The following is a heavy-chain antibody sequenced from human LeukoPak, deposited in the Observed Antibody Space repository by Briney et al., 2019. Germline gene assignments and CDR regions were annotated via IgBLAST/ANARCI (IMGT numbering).Heavy chain of an antibody. CDR1: GGTFSSYA. CDR3: ARDLEPWPEKNWFDP. Sequence: SVKVSCKASGGTFSSYAIGWVRQAPGQGLEWMGRIIPIFGIANYAQKFQGRGTITADKSTSTAYMELSSLRSEDTAVYYCARDLEPWPEKNWFDPWGQGTLVTVSS. J-gene: IGHJ5*02. V-gene: IGHV1-69*04. CDR2: IIPIFGIA. D-gene: IGHD1-14*01.